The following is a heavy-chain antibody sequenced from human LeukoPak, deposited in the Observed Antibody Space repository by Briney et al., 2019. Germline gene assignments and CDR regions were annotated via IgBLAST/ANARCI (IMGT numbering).Heavy chain of an antibody. D-gene: IGHD2-2*01. CDR3: ARDGRYCPSASCPSKGID. J-gene: IGHJ4*02. CDR2: IYYSGST. CDR1: GGSISSGDYY. Sequence: SQTLSLTCTVSGGSISSGDYYWSWFRQPPGKGLEWIGYIYYSGSTYYNPSLKSRVTISLDTSKHQFSLRLSSVTAADTAVYYCARDGRYCPSASCPSKGIDWGQGTLVTVSS. V-gene: IGHV4-30-4*01.